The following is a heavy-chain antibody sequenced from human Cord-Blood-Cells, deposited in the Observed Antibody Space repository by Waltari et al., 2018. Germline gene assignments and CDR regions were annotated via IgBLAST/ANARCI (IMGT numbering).Heavy chain of an antibody. CDR2: IYYSGST. D-gene: IGHD2-2*01. Sequence: QVQLQESGPGLVKPSQTLSLTCTVSGGSISSGGYYWSWIRQHPGKGLEWMGYIYYSGSTYYNPSLKSRVTISVDTSKNQFSLKLSSVTAADTAVYYCAREAGYCSSTSCYRPYSSGWYYFDYWGQGTLVTVSS. CDR1: GGSISSGGYY. J-gene: IGHJ4*02. V-gene: IGHV4-31*03. CDR3: AREAGYCSSTSCYRPYSSGWYYFDY.